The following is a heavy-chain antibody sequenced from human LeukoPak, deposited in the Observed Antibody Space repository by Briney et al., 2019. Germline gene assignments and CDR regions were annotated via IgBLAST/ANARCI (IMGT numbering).Heavy chain of an antibody. Sequence: SQTLSLTCAISGDSVSSNSAAWNWIRRSPSGGLEWLGRTYYRSKWYNEYAVSVKSRITINPDTSKNQFSLQLNSVTPEDTAVYYCTRSAAVGIDYWGQGTLVTVSS. V-gene: IGHV6-1*01. CDR2: TYYRSKWYN. CDR1: GDSVSSNSAA. J-gene: IGHJ4*02. CDR3: TRSAAVGIDY. D-gene: IGHD4-23*01.